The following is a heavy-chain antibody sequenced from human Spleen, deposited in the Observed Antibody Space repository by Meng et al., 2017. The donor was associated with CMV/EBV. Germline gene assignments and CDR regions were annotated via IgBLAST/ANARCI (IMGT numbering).Heavy chain of an antibody. CDR1: GYTFTGYY. J-gene: IGHJ4*02. D-gene: IGHD2-15*01. CDR2: ISAYNGNT. CDR3: ASCSGGSCYSAMGWVY. V-gene: IGHV1-18*04. Sequence: ASVKVSCKASGYTFTGYYLHWVRQAPGQGLEWMGWISAYNGNTNYAQKLQGRVTMTTDTSTSTAYMELRSLRSDDTAVYYCASCSGGSCYSAMGWVYWGQGTLVTVSS.